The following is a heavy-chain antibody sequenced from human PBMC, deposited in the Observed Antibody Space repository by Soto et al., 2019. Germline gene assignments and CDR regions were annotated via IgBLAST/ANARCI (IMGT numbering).Heavy chain of an antibody. D-gene: IGHD6-19*01. CDR2: IKRKSDGGTT. J-gene: IGHJ4*02. CDR1: GFTFSNAW. CDR3: PTSGSGWDYFDY. Sequence: TGGSLRLSCAGSGFTFSNAWMTWVRQAPGKGLEWVGRIKRKSDGGTTDYAAPVKGRFTISRDDTKNTLYLQMNSLKTEDTAVYYCPTSGSGWDYFDYWGLGTLVTVSS. V-gene: IGHV3-15*01.